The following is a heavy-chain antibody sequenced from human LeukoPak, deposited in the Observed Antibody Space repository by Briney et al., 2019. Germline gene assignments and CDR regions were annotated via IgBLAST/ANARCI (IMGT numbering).Heavy chain of an antibody. CDR2: IYPGDSDT. CDR3: ARHVDSGTYYFQY. J-gene: IGHJ4*02. V-gene: IGHV5-51*01. Sequence: GESLKISCKGSGYSFTSYWIGWVRQMPGKGLEWMGIIYPGDSDTIYSPSFQGQVTISADKSISTAYLQWSSLKASDTAMYYYARHVDSGTYYFQYWGQGTLVTVSP. D-gene: IGHD1-26*01. CDR1: GYSFTSYW.